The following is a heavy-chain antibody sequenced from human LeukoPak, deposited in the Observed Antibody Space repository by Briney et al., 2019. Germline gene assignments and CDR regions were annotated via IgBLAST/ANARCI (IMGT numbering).Heavy chain of an antibody. J-gene: IGHJ4*02. V-gene: IGHV3-23*01. CDR1: GFTFSSYA. Sequence: GGSLRLSCAASGFTFSSYAMSWVRQAPGEGLEWVSAISGSGGSTYYADSVKGRSTISRDNSKNTLYLQMNSLRAEDTAVYYCAKDSLADIDYWGQGTLVTVSS. CDR2: ISGSGGST. D-gene: IGHD3-16*01. CDR3: AKDSLADIDY.